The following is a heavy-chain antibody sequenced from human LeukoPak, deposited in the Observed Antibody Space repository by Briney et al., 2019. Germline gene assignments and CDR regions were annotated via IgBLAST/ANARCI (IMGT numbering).Heavy chain of an antibody. CDR1: GYTFTSYG. J-gene: IGHJ4*02. V-gene: IGHV1-18*01. D-gene: IGHD2-2*01. CDR2: ISAYNGNT. Sequence: GASVKVSCKASGYTFTSYGISWVRQAPGQGLEWMGWISAYNGNTNYAQKLQGRVTMTTDTPTSTAYMELRSLRSDDTAVYYCARDRAFPPVVPAAKLGPYYFDYWGQGTLVTVSS. CDR3: ARDRAFPPVVPAAKLGPYYFDY.